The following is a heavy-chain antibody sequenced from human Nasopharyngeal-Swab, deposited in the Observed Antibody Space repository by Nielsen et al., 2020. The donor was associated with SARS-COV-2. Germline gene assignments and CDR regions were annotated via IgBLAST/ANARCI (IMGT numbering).Heavy chain of an antibody. CDR2: ISTEGRHK. V-gene: IGHV3-33*05. Sequence: VRQAPGKGLEWVTFISTEGRHKNYADSVKGRFTISRDNSRNTVDLQMNSLRAEDTAVYYCARERGLVPAATPWFDPWGQGTLVTVSS. D-gene: IGHD2-2*01. J-gene: IGHJ5*02. CDR3: ARERGLVPAATPWFDP.